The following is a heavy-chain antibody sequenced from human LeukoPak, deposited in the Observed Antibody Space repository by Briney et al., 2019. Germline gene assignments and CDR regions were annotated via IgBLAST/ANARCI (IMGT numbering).Heavy chain of an antibody. CDR3: ASNLADSSGYYFDD. J-gene: IGHJ4*02. D-gene: IGHD3-22*01. CDR1: GFTFSDYY. CDR2: ISSIGSTI. Sequence: GGSLRLSCAASGFTFSDYYMSWIRQAPGQGLEWVSYISSIGSTIYYADSVKGRFTISRDNAKNSLYLQLNSLRAEDTAVYYCASNLADSSGYYFDDWGQGTLVTVSS. V-gene: IGHV3-11*01.